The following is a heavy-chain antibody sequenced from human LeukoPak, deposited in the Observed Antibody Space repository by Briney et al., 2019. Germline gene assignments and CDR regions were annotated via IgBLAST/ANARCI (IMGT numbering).Heavy chain of an antibody. D-gene: IGHD6-13*01. CDR3: ARGVGWSSSPNVHRFDP. Sequence: PGGSLLLSCAAAGFTFRHYSMHWVRQAPGKGLEWVAIIWYDGSNKYYADSVKGRFTISRDDSKNTLYLQMNSMRAEDTALYYCARGVGWSSSPNVHRFDPWGQGTLVTVSS. V-gene: IGHV3-33*01. CDR2: IWYDGSNK. CDR1: GFTFRHYS. J-gene: IGHJ5*02.